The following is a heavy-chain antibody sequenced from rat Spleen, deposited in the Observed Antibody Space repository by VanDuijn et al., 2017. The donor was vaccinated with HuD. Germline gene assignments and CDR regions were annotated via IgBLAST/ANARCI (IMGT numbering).Heavy chain of an antibody. D-gene: IGHD1-4*01. CDR2: IIYDGSRT. V-gene: IGHV5S10*01. CDR3: PSSLPGDNFFDY. Sequence: EVQLVESGGGLVQPGRSLTLSCVVSGFSFSDYNMAWVRQAPKKGLEWVATIIYDGSRTYYRDSVKGRFTISRDNAENTLYLQMDSLRSEDTATDYCPSSLPGDNFFDYWGQGVMVTVSS. CDR1: GFSFSDYN. J-gene: IGHJ2*01.